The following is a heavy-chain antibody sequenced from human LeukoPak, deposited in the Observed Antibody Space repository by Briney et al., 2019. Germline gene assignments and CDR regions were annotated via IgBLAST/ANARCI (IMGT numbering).Heavy chain of an antibody. CDR3: ARDPERGSYFDY. V-gene: IGHV3-7*01. J-gene: IGHJ4*02. D-gene: IGHD3-10*01. CDR2: INQDASEK. CDR1: GFSFSSYW. Sequence: PGGSLRLSCAASGFSFSSYWMTWVRQAPGKGLEWVATINQDASEKYYMASVKGRFTISRDYAKNSLYLQVNSLRAEDTAVYYCARDPERGSYFDYWGRGTLVTVFS.